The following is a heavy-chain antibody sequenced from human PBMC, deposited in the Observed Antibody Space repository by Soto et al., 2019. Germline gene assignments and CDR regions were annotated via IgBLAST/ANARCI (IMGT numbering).Heavy chain of an antibody. D-gene: IGHD3-9*01. CDR1: GYSFIDYY. CDR2: ISPKSAGT. CDR3: ARPPGYISDWYYFDL. J-gene: IGHJ4*02. Sequence: QVQLVQSGAEVKKPGASVKVSCEASGYSFIDYYIHWVPQAPGQGFEWMGRISPKSAGTDYAKKFEDRVTLTWDTSLNTAYMELSSLKSDDTAVYYCARPPGYISDWYYFDLWGQGTRVTVSS. V-gene: IGHV1-2*02.